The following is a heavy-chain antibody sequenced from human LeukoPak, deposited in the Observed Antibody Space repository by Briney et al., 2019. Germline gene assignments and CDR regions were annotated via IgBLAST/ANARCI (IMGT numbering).Heavy chain of an antibody. V-gene: IGHV5-51*01. J-gene: IGHJ4*02. CDR1: GYSFTSYW. D-gene: IGHD3-22*01. CDR3: ASPDYYDSSGYSPGVGY. Sequence: GESLKISCKGSGYSFTSYWIGWVRQMPGKGLEWMGIIYPGDSDTRYSPSFQGQVTISADKSISTAYLQWNSLKASDTAMYYCASPDYYDSSGYSPGVGYWGQGTLVTVSS. CDR2: IYPGDSDT.